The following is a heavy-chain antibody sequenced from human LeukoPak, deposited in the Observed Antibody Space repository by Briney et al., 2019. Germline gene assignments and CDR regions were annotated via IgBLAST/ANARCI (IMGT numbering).Heavy chain of an antibody. D-gene: IGHD3-10*02. V-gene: IGHV3-21*01. CDR2: ISSSSSYI. CDR1: GFTFSSYS. Sequence: GGSLRLSCAASGFTFSSYSINWVRQAPGKGLEWVSSISSSSSYIYYADSVKGRFTISRDKAKNSLYLQMNSLRAEDTAVYYCAELGITMIGGVWGKGTTVTISS. J-gene: IGHJ6*04. CDR3: AELGITMIGGV.